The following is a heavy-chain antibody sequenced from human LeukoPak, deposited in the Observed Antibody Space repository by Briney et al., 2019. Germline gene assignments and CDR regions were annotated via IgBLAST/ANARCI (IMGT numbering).Heavy chain of an antibody. J-gene: IGHJ4*02. D-gene: IGHD5-18*01. CDR3: ASGGYSYQRGIDY. V-gene: IGHV1-46*01. CDR1: GYTFTSYY. CDR2: INPSGGST. Sequence: ASLRLSCKASGYTFTSYYMHWVRQAPGQGLEWMGIINPSGGSTSYAQKFQGRVTITRDTSTSTVYMELSSLRSEDTAVYYCASGGYSYQRGIDYWGQGTLVTVSS.